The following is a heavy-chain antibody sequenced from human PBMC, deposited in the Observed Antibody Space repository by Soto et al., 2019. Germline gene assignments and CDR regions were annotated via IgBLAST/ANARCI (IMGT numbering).Heavy chain of an antibody. CDR3: AKTSRGSSDDRSRHYWSWFDP. V-gene: IGHV1-3*01. CDR2: INAGNGNT. D-gene: IGHD3-22*01. CDR1: GYTFTSYA. Sequence: ASVKVSCKASGYTFTSYAMHWVRQAPGQRLEWMGWINAGNGNTKYSQKFQGRVTITRDTSASTAYMDLSSLRSEDTAVYYCAKTSRGSSDDRSRHYWSWFDPWGQGTLVTVSS. J-gene: IGHJ5*02.